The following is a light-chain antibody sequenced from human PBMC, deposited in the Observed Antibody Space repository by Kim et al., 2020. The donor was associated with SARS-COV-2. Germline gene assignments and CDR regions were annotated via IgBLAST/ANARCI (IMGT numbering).Light chain of an antibody. J-gene: IGKJ1*01. V-gene: IGKV1-13*02. CDR2: GAS. CDR3: QQYSIYWT. CDR1: QGISSA. Sequence: GDRVTITCRASQGISSALAWYQQKPGKAPNLLIYGASSLESAVPSRFSGTGSGTEFTLTISSLQPDDVATYYCQQYSIYWTFGQGTKVDIK.